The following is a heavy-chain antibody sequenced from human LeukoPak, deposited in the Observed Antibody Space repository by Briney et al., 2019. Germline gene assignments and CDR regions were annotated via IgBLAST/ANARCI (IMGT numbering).Heavy chain of an antibody. J-gene: IGHJ4*02. V-gene: IGHV3-30*04. CDR1: GFTFTNYA. D-gene: IGHD5-24*01. Sequence: GGSLRLSCAASGFTFTNYAMHWVRQAPGKGLEWVAVISHDGSNKYNADSVKGRFTISRDNSRNTVYLQMTSLRAEDTALYYCARDSRGGWSGYFDLWGQGTLVTVSS. CDR3: ARDSRGGWSGYFDL. CDR2: ISHDGSNK.